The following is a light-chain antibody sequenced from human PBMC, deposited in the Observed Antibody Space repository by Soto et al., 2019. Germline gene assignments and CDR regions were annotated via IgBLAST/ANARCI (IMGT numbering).Light chain of an antibody. CDR3: QQRSNWPPA. CDR1: QDISSW. J-gene: IGKJ5*01. Sequence: DIQMTQSPSSVSASVGDRVTITCRASQDISSWLAWYQQKPGRAPKLLIYAASTLQSGVPSRFSGSGSGTDFTLTISSLEPEDFAVYYCQQRSNWPPAFGQGTRLEIK. V-gene: IGKV1-12*01. CDR2: AAS.